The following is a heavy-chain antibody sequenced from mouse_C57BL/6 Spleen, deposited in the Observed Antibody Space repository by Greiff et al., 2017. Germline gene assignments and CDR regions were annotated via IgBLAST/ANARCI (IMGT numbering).Heavy chain of an antibody. CDR1: GYTFTDYY. V-gene: IGHV1-26*01. D-gene: IGHD4-1*01. Sequence: VQLQQSGPELVKPGASVKISCKASGYTFTDYYMNWVKQSHGKSLEWIGDINPNNGGTSYNQKFKGKATLTVDTSSSTAYLELRSLTSEDSAVYYSARGDTTGTFAYWGQGTLVTVSA. J-gene: IGHJ3*01. CDR2: INPNNGGT. CDR3: ARGDTTGTFAY.